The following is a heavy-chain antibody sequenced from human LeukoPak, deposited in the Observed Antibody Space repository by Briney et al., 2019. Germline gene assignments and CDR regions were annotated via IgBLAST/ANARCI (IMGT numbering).Heavy chain of an antibody. CDR3: ARSEVGAKSKRAFDI. CDR1: GFTFGPYT. V-gene: IGHV3-48*04. Sequence: GGSLRLSCAASGFTFGPYTMNWVRQAPGKGLEWVSYISSSSSTIYYADSVKGRFTISRDNAKNSLYLQMNSLRAEDTAVYYCARSEVGAKSKRAFDIWGQGTMVTVSS. J-gene: IGHJ3*02. D-gene: IGHD1-26*01. CDR2: ISSSSSTI.